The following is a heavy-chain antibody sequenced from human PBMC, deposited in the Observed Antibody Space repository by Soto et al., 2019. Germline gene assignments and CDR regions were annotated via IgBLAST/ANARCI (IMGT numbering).Heavy chain of an antibody. CDR2: IKQDGSEK. D-gene: IGHD3-22*01. CDR1: GFTFSSYW. J-gene: IGHJ2*01. Sequence: EVQLVESGGGLVQPGGSLRLSCAASGFTFSSYWMSWVRQAPGKGLEWVANIKQDGSEKYYVDSVKGRFTFSRDNAKNSLYLQMNSLRAEDTAVYYCARDRYSYDSRAYQGVDWYFDLWGRGTLVTVSS. V-gene: IGHV3-7*01. CDR3: ARDRYSYDSRAYQGVDWYFDL.